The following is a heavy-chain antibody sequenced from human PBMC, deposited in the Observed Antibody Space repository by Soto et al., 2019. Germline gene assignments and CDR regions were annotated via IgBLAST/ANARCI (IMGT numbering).Heavy chain of an antibody. D-gene: IGHD6-19*01. CDR3: AKVRMLSGWYWSY. V-gene: IGHV3-23*01. CDR1: GFTFSSYA. CDR2: ISGSGGST. Sequence: PGGSLRLSCAASGFTFSSYAMSWVRQAPGKGLEWVSAISGSGGSTYYADSVKGRFTISRDNSKNTLYLQMNSLRAEDTAVYYRAKVRMLSGWYWSYWGQGTLVTVSS. J-gene: IGHJ4*02.